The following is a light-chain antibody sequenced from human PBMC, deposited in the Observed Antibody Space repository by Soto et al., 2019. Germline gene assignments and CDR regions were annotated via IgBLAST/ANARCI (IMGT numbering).Light chain of an antibody. V-gene: IGKV1-39*01. J-gene: IGKJ1*01. CDR3: QLSTSLSEA. CDR2: AAS. CDR1: QSISSY. Sequence: DIQITQSPSSLSASVGDRVTITCRASQSISSYLNWYQQKPGKAPKLLIYAASSLQSGVPSRFSGSGSGTDFTLTISSLQPEDFATYYCQLSTSLSEAFGQGTQLDNK.